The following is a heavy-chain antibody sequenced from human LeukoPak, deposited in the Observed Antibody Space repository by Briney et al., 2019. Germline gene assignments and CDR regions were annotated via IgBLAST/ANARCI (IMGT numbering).Heavy chain of an antibody. CDR3: ARHTGGTTYDI. Sequence: PSQTRSLTCTVSGGSLSGYYWSWIRQPPGKGQEWIGYVSYSGSTNYKASLQSRVTISVDASKNQISLKLNVVSAADTAVYYCARHTGGTTYDIWGQGTLVTVSS. CDR2: VSYSGST. D-gene: IGHD1-7*01. V-gene: IGHV4-59*08. J-gene: IGHJ4*02. CDR1: GGSLSGYY.